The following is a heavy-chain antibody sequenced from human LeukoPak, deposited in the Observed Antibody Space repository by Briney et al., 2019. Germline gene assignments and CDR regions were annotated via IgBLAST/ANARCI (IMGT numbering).Heavy chain of an antibody. V-gene: IGHV3-23*01. CDR2: ISHSGGST. J-gene: IGHJ4*02. Sequence: GGSLRLSCVVSGFPFSNYPMNWVRQAPGKGLEWVSTISHSGGSTFYADSVKGRFTISRDNSKNTLYLQMNSLRAEDTAVYYCAKQAIVGATWFDYWGQGALVTVSS. D-gene: IGHD1-26*01. CDR1: GFPFSNYP. CDR3: AKQAIVGATWFDY.